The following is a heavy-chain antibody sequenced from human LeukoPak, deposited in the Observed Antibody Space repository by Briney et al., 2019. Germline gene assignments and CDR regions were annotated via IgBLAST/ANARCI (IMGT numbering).Heavy chain of an antibody. V-gene: IGHV4-31*03. Sequence: PSETLSLTCTVSGGSITSGGYYCSWIRQHPGKGLEWIGHIYYSGSTYYNPSLKSRLTMSVDTSKNQFSLKLSSVTAADTAVYYCARDYYGSGSYLGFDYWGQGTLVTVTS. CDR2: IYYSGST. J-gene: IGHJ4*02. CDR3: ARDYYGSGSYLGFDY. D-gene: IGHD3-10*01. CDR1: GGSITSGGYY.